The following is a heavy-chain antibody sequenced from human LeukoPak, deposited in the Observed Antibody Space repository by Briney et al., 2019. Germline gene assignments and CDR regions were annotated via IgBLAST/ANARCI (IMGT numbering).Heavy chain of an antibody. J-gene: IGHJ4*02. Sequence: GGSLRLSCTASGFTFSSYAMHWVRQAPGKGLEWVAVTSYDGSNKYYADSVKGRFTISRDNSKNTLYLQMNSLRAEDAAVYYCARDPSSWFWVSGYYFDYWGQGTLVTVSS. CDR3: ARDPSSWFWVSGYYFDY. CDR2: TSYDGSNK. V-gene: IGHV3-30-3*01. D-gene: IGHD6-13*01. CDR1: GFTFSSYA.